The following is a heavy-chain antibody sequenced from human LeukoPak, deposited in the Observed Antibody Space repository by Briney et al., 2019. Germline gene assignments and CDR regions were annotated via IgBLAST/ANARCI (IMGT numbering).Heavy chain of an antibody. V-gene: IGHV1-46*01. CDR1: GYTFTSFH. CDR2: IDPSGGST. Sequence: GASVKVSCKPSGYTFTSFHMHWVRQAPGQGLEWMGMIDPSGGSTTYAQNFQGRVTMTRDTSTSTVYMELSSLRSEDTAVYYCARDPGDYAPLSLDYWGQGTLVTVSS. D-gene: IGHD2-2*01. CDR3: ARDPGDYAPLSLDY. J-gene: IGHJ4*02.